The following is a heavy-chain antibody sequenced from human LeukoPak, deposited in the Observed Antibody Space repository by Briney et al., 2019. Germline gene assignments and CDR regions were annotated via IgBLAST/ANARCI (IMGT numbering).Heavy chain of an antibody. CDR2: INHSGTT. Sequence: SETLSLTCTVYGGSFSGYYWSWIRQPPGKGLEWIGEINHSGTTNYNPSLKSRVTISVDTSKNKFSLKVTSVTAADTAVYYCARDGYSSSWYLFDYWGQGTLVTVSS. J-gene: IGHJ4*02. V-gene: IGHV4-34*01. CDR3: ARDGYSSSWYLFDY. D-gene: IGHD6-13*01. CDR1: GGSFSGYY.